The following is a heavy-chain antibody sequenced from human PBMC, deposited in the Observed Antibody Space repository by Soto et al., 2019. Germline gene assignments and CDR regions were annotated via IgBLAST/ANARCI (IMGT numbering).Heavy chain of an antibody. Sequence: EVQLVESGGGLVQPGGSLRLSCAGSGFTLSDHYIDWVRQAPGKGLEWVGRSRDKAQGYSITYAASVKGRFTTSRDESKNSVYLQMNSLRAEDTAVYYCAKDLIDYSNSYFDYWGQGTLVTVSS. CDR3: AKDLIDYSNSYFDY. CDR2: SRDKAQGYSI. CDR1: GFTLSDHY. D-gene: IGHD4-4*01. V-gene: IGHV3-72*01. J-gene: IGHJ4*02.